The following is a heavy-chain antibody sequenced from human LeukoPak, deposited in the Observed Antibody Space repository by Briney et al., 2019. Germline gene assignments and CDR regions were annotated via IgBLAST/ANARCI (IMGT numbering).Heavy chain of an antibody. CDR3: ARGRLNSSGWRFDY. D-gene: IGHD6-19*01. J-gene: IGHJ4*02. CDR2: IYYSGST. CDR1: GGSISSYY. V-gene: IGHV4-59*01. Sequence: PSETLSLTCTVSGGSISSYYWSWIRQPPGKGLEWIGYIYYSGSTNYNPSLKSRVTISVDTSKNQFSLKLSSVTAADTAVYYCARGRLNSSGWRFDYWGQGTLVTVSS.